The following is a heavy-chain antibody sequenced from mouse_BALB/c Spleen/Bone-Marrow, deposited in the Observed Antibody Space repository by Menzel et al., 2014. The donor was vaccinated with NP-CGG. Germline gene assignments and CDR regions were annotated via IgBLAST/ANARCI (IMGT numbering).Heavy chain of an antibody. D-gene: IGHD2-10*02. CDR2: IWAGGST. CDR1: GFSLTSYG. V-gene: IGHV2-9*02. J-gene: IGHJ2*01. Sequence: VQRVESGPGLVAPSQSLSITCTVSGFSLTSYGVHWVRQPPGKGLEWLGVIWAGGSTNYNSALMSRLSISKDNSKSQVFLEMNSLQTDDTAIYYCAREKYGNDYWGQGTTLTVSS. CDR3: AREKYGNDY.